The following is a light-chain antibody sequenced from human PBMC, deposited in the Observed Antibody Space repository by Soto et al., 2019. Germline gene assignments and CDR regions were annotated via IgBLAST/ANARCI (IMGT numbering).Light chain of an antibody. CDR3: CSYALSSSYV. CDR1: SGYVGSYSH. V-gene: IGLV2-23*01. CDR2: EGS. J-gene: IGLJ1*01. Sequence: SALTQPASVSGSPGQSITIACTGTSGYVGSYSHVSWYQQHPGKAPRLIIYEGSKRPSGVSHRFSASRSDKTASLTISGLQAEDEAAYYCCSYALSSSYVFGTGTKVTVL.